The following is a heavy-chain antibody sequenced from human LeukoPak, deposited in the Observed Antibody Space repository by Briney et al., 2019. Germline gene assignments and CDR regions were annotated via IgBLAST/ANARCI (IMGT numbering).Heavy chain of an antibody. CDR3: ARGGFSHGFDI. CDR2: IDNDGTDT. J-gene: IGHJ3*02. D-gene: IGHD5-12*01. V-gene: IGHV3-74*01. Sequence: GGSLRLSCGAAGFTFNSYWFHWVRQAPGKGLVWVSRIDNDGTDTIYADSVKGRFAISRDNAKNTLYLQMDSLRAEDTAVYYCARGGFSHGFDIWGQGTMVTVSS. CDR1: GFTFNSYW.